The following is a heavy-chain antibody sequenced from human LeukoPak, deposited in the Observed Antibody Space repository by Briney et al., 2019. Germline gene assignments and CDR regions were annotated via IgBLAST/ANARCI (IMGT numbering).Heavy chain of an antibody. CDR2: IYYSGST. Sequence: PSENLSLTCTVSGGSISSSSYYWGWIRQPPGKGLEWIGSIYYSGSTYYNPSLKSRVTISVDTSKNQFSLKLSSVTAADTAVYYCASTTSDYDFWSGSAFDPWGQGTLVTVSS. J-gene: IGHJ5*02. CDR3: ASTTSDYDFWSGSAFDP. CDR1: GGSISSSSYY. V-gene: IGHV4-39*07. D-gene: IGHD3-3*01.